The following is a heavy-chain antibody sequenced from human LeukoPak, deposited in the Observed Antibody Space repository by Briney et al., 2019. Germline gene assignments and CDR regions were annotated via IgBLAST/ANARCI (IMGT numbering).Heavy chain of an antibody. J-gene: IGHJ4*02. D-gene: IGHD2-2*01. V-gene: IGHV4-59*12. CDR3: ARGPQYCSSTSCYGGFDY. Sequence: SETLSLTCTVFGGSISGYYLSWIRQPPGKGLEWIGYMYSSGSANYNPSLKRRVTISVDTSKNQFSLKLNSVTAADTAVYYCARGPQYCSSTSCYGGFDYWGQETLVTVSS. CDR2: MYSSGSA. CDR1: GGSISGYY.